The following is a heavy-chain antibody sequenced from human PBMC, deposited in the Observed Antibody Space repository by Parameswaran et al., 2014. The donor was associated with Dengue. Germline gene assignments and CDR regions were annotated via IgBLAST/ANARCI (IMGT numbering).Heavy chain of an antibody. Sequence: WVRQAPGQGLEWMGWMNPNSGNTGYAQKFQGRVTMTRNTSISTAYMELSSLRSEDTAVYYCARGRIVQPAAIFVYWGQGTLVTVSS. CDR2: MNPNSGNT. J-gene: IGHJ4*02. CDR3: ARGRIVQPAAIFVY. D-gene: IGHD2-2*01. V-gene: IGHV1-8*01.